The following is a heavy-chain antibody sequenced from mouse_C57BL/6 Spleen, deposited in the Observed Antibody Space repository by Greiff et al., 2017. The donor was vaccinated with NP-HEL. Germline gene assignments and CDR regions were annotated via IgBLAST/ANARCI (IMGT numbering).Heavy chain of an antibody. CDR1: GYAFSSSW. Sequence: VQVVESGPELVKPGASVKISCKASGYAFSSSWMNWVKQRPGKGLEWIGRIYPGDGDTNYNGKFKGKATLTADKSSSTAYMQLSSLTSEDSAVYFCAREDYSNPLDYWGQGTSVTVSS. D-gene: IGHD2-5*01. CDR2: IYPGDGDT. CDR3: AREDYSNPLDY. J-gene: IGHJ4*01. V-gene: IGHV1-82*01.